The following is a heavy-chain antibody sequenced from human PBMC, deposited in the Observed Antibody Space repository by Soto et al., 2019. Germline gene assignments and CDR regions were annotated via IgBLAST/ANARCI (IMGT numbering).Heavy chain of an antibody. CDR2: ITRDGGST. D-gene: IGHD3-10*01. V-gene: IGHV3-64*07. CDR3: ARGSERWFGDFWQ. J-gene: IGHJ4*02. Sequence: EEQLVESGGGLVQPGGSLRLSCAASGFTFSNSAMHWVRQSPGEGLEYVSSITRDGGSTQDADSVRARFTISRDNSKNTLYRQMGSLSVEDTAVYYCARGSERWFGDFWQWGQGTLVTVSS. CDR1: GFTFSNSA.